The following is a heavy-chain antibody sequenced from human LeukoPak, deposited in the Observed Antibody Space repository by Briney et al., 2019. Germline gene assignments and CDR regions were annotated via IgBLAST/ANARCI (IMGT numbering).Heavy chain of an antibody. CDR3: ARVMRGWED. Sequence: GGSLRLSCAGSGFTFSSYAMSWVRQAPGKGLEWVSAITSSGGSTYYADSVKGRFTISRDNAKNSLYLQMNSLRAEDTAVYYCARVMRGWEDWGQGTLVTVSS. CDR1: GFTFSSYA. CDR2: ITSSGGST. J-gene: IGHJ4*02. V-gene: IGHV3-23*01. D-gene: IGHD3-16*01.